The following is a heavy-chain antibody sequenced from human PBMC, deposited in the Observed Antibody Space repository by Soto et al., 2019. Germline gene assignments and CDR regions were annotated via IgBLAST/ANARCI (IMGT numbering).Heavy chain of an antibody. D-gene: IGHD6-19*01. Sequence: ASVKVACKASGYTFTGYAMHWVRQAPGQRLEWMGWINAGNCNTKYSQNFQGRVTITRDKSETTAYMELRSLRSEDTAVYYCASPAYSRGWYYFDYCGQGTLVTVSS. J-gene: IGHJ4*02. V-gene: IGHV1-3*01. CDR3: ASPAYSRGWYYFDY. CDR1: GYTFTGYA. CDR2: INAGNCNT.